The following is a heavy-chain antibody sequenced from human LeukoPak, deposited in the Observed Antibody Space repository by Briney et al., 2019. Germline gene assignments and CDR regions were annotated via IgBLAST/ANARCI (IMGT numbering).Heavy chain of an antibody. Sequence: PSETLSLTCTVSGGSISSYYWSWIRQPPGKGLEWIGYIYYSGSTNYNPSLKSRVTISVDTSKNQFSLKLSSVTAADTAVYYCARRYSSGLGWFDPWGQGTLVTVSS. J-gene: IGHJ5*02. CDR3: ARRYSSGLGWFDP. CDR2: IYYSGST. D-gene: IGHD6-19*01. V-gene: IGHV4-59*08. CDR1: GGSISSYY.